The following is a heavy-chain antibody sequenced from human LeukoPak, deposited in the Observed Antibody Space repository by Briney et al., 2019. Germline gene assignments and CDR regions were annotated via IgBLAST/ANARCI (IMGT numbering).Heavy chain of an antibody. D-gene: IGHD3-3*01. Sequence: ASVKVSCKASGYTFTGYYMHWVRQAPGQGLEWMGWINPNSGGTNYAQKFQGWVTMTRDTSISTAYMELSRLRSDDTAVYYCARGAQDFWSGYSAYYFDYWGQGTLVTVSS. CDR1: GYTFTGYY. J-gene: IGHJ4*02. CDR2: INPNSGGT. V-gene: IGHV1-2*04. CDR3: ARGAQDFWSGYSAYYFDY.